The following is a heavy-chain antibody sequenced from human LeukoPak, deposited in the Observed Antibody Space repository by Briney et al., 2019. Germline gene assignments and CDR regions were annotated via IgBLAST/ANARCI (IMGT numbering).Heavy chain of an antibody. V-gene: IGHV4-39*07. CDR2: IYYSGST. J-gene: IGHJ4*02. CDR1: GGSISSSSYY. CDR3: ARDSPGDGYSYGPWFDY. Sequence: SETLSLTCTVSGGSISSSSYYWGWIRQPPGKGLEWIGSIYYSGSTYYNPSLKSRVTISVDTSKNQFSLKLSSVTAADTAVYYCARDSPGDGYSYGPWFDYWGQGTLVTVSS. D-gene: IGHD5-18*01.